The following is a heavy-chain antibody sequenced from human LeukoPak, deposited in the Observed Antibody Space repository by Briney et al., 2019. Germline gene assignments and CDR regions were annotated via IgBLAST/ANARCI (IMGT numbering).Heavy chain of an antibody. CDR1: GYTFTGHY. V-gene: IGHV1-2*02. CDR2: INPYSGGT. J-gene: IGHJ3*02. Sequence: ASVKVSCKASGYTFTGHYMHWVRQAPGQGLEWMGWINPYSGGTHYALIFQDRVTMTRDTSISTAYMELSRLRSDDTAVYYCARDRGCSSTSCYTSAFDIWGQGTMVTVSS. D-gene: IGHD2-2*02. CDR3: ARDRGCSSTSCYTSAFDI.